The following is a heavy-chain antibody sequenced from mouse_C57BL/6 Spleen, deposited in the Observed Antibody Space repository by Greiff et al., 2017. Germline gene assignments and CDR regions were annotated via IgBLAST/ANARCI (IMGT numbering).Heavy chain of an antibody. CDR1: GYSITSGYY. CDR3: ARAGYDYFDY. V-gene: IGHV3-6*01. CDR2: ISYDGSN. J-gene: IGHJ2*01. D-gene: IGHD2-3*01. Sequence: VQLKESGLGLVKPSQSLSLTCSVTGYSITSGYYWNWIRQFPGNKLEWMGYISYDGSNNYNPSLKNRISITRDTSKNQFFLKLNSVTTEDTATYYCARAGYDYFDYWGQGTTLTVSS.